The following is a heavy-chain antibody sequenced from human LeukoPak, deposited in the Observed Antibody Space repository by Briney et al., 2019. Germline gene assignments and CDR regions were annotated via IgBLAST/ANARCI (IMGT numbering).Heavy chain of an antibody. J-gene: IGHJ4*02. Sequence: GGSLRLSCAASGFTFRDAWMTWVRQAPGKGLEWVGRIRSKTDGGTTDYAVSVQGRFTISRDDSKNTLYLQMSSLKTEDTAVYYCTTSYYYDSSGTDYWGQGTLVTVSS. V-gene: IGHV3-15*01. CDR3: TTSYYYDSSGTDY. CDR1: GFTFRDAW. D-gene: IGHD3-22*01. CDR2: IRSKTDGGTT.